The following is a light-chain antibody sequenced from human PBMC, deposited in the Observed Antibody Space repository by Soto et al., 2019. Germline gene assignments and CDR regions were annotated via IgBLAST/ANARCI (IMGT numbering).Light chain of an antibody. J-gene: IGKJ4*01. CDR2: GAS. Sequence: DIQMTQSPSSLSASVGDRVTITCRASQGISIYLAWYQQKPGKIPKLLIYGASTLQSGVPSRFSGSRSGTDFTLTISSLQPEDVATYYCQKYDNAPLTFGGGTKVEIK. CDR3: QKYDNAPLT. V-gene: IGKV1-27*01. CDR1: QGISIY.